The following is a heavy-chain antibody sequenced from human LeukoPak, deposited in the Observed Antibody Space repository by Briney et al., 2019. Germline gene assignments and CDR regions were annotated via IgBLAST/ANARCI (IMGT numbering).Heavy chain of an antibody. D-gene: IGHD3-16*02. CDR3: ARGTITFGGVIVMNPFDY. V-gene: IGHV1-2*04. CDR1: GYTFTGYY. Sequence: ASVKVSCKASGYTFTGYYMHWVRQAPGQGLEWMGWINPNSGGTNYAQKFQGWVTMTRDTSISTAYMELSRLRSDDTAVYYCARGTITFGGVIVMNPFDYWGQGTLVTVSS. CDR2: INPNSGGT. J-gene: IGHJ4*02.